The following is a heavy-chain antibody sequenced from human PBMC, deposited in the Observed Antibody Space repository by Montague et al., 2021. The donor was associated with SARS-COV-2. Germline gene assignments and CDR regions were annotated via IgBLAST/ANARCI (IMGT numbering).Heavy chain of an antibody. CDR3: VRYSGWFYFDF. CDR1: GDSVFSNGVT. V-gene: IGHV6-1*01. J-gene: IGHJ4*02. Sequence: CAISGDSVFSNGVTWSWNRQSPSSRPEWLLVTYYRSKWYSDYAPSVRGRLTVNPDASKNEFSLELNYVTPEDTAVYYCVRYSGWFYFDFWGQGTLVTVSS. CDR2: TYYRSKWYS. D-gene: IGHD6-19*01.